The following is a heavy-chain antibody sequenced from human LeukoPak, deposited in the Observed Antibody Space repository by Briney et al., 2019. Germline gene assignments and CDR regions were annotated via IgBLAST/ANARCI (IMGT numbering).Heavy chain of an antibody. J-gene: IGHJ4*02. CDR1: GFTFSDYY. Sequence: GGPRRFSCAASGFTFSDYYMSWIRQARGKGQEWVSDNSSSSSYTNYADSVKAGFTISRDNAKNSLYLKMNSLRAEDTAVYYCARVYYDSSGYYDGDDYWGQGTLVTVSS. CDR2: NSSSSSYT. CDR3: ARVYYDSSGYYDGDDY. D-gene: IGHD3-22*01. V-gene: IGHV3-11*05.